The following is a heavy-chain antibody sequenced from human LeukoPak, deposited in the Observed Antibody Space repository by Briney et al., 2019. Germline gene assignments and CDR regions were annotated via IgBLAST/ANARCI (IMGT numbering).Heavy chain of an antibody. D-gene: IGHD6-13*01. V-gene: IGHV1-46*01. CDR1: GYTFTSYY. CDR3: ARGARIAAAGSDRNWFDP. CDR2: INPSGGST. Sequence: ASVKASCKASGYTFTSYYMHWVRQAPGQGLEWMGIINPSGGSTSYAQKFQGRVTMTRDTSTSTVYMELSSLRSEDTAVYYCARGARIAAAGSDRNWFDPWGQGTLVTVSS. J-gene: IGHJ5*02.